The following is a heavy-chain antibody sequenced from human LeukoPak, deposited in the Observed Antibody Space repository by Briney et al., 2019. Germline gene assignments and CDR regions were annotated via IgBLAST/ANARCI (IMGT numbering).Heavy chain of an antibody. Sequence: SETLSLTCTVSGVSISSYYWSWIRQPPGKGLEWMGYIYNSGSANYNPSLKSRVTISLDTSKNQFSLKLSSVTAADTAMFYCARGSTARQFYYYGLDVWGQGTTATVSS. D-gene: IGHD6-6*01. CDR3: ARGSTARQFYYYGLDV. J-gene: IGHJ6*02. CDR1: GVSISSYY. V-gene: IGHV4-59*01. CDR2: IYNSGSA.